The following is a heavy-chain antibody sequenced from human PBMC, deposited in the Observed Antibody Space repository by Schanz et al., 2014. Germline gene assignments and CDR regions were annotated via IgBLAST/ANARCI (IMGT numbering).Heavy chain of an antibody. Sequence: QVQLVQSGAEVKKPGASVKVSCKASGYTFTSYGISWVRQAPGQGLEWMGWINGYNGHTLYAQKFQGRVTMTTDTPTSTSYMELTSLRFDDTAVYCCARDGVDAAAGGNYWGQGTLVTVSS. CDR2: INGYNGHT. CDR1: GYTFTSYG. J-gene: IGHJ4*02. D-gene: IGHD6-13*01. V-gene: IGHV1-18*01. CDR3: ARDGVDAAAGGNY.